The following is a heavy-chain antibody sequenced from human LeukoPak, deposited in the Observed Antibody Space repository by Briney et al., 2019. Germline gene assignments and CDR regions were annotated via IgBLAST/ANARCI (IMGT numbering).Heavy chain of an antibody. Sequence: ASVKLSRKSPDDDFINYGFTWVRHPPGPGHEWMGWVRAYNDNTNNLERLSGRVTFTTEVYTNIVYTELRGIRSDDPAMYYCVILSTNNWVSACDPQWCFDLWGRGTLVTVSS. CDR2: VRAYNDNT. CDR1: DDDFINYG. V-gene: IGHV1-18*01. D-gene: IGHD2-8*01. CDR3: VILSTNNWVSACDPQWCFDL. J-gene: IGHJ2*01.